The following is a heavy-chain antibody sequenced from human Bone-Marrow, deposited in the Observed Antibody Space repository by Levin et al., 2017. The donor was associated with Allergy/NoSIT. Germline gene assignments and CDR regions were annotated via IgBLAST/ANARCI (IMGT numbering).Heavy chain of an antibody. J-gene: IGHJ4*02. CDR2: INPSGGST. Sequence: ASVKVSCKASGYTFTSYYMHWVRQAPGQGLEWMGIINPSGGSTSYAQKFQGRVTMTRDTSTSTVYMELSSLRSEDTAVYYCARGHIFGVVISHIDYWGQGTLVTVSS. V-gene: IGHV1-46*01. CDR1: GYTFTSYY. D-gene: IGHD3-3*01. CDR3: ARGHIFGVVISHIDY.